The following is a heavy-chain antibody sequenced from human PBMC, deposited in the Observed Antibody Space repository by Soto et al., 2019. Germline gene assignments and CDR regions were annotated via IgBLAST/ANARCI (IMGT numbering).Heavy chain of an antibody. J-gene: IGHJ4*01. D-gene: IGHD1-1*01. Sequence: EVQLVESGGGLVQPGRSLRLSCAASGFTFDDYAMHWVRQAPGKGLEWVSGISWNSGSIGYADSVKGRFTISRDNAKNSLYLQMNSLRAEDTALYYCAKDRYFNYYFDYWGHGTLVTVSS. V-gene: IGHV3-9*01. CDR3: AKDRYFNYYFDY. CDR1: GFTFDDYA. CDR2: ISWNSGSI.